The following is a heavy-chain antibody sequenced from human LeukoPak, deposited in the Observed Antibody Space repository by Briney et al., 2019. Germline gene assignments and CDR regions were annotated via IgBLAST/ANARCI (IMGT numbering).Heavy chain of an antibody. CDR3: ARGPSGLADFDY. CDR2: ISYDGSNK. J-gene: IGHJ4*02. Sequence: PGGPLRLSCAGSGFTFSSYAMHWVRQAPGKGLEWVAVISYDGSNKYYADSVKGRFTISRDNSKNTLYLQMNSLRAEDTAVYYCARGPSGLADFDYWGQGTLVTVSS. V-gene: IGHV3-30*04. CDR1: GFTFSSYA.